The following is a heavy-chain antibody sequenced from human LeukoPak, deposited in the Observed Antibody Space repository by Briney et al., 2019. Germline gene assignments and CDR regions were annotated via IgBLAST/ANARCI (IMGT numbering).Heavy chain of an antibody. CDR3: AKEGVSYYDSSGYSI. CDR1: GFTFSSYG. D-gene: IGHD3-22*01. CDR2: IWYDGSNK. V-gene: IGHV3-33*06. J-gene: IGHJ3*02. Sequence: GGSLRLSCAASGFTFSSYGMHWVRQAPGKGPEWVAVIWYDGSNKYYADSVKGRFTISRDNSKNTLYLQMNSLRAEDTAVYYCAKEGVSYYDSSGYSIWGQGTMVTVSS.